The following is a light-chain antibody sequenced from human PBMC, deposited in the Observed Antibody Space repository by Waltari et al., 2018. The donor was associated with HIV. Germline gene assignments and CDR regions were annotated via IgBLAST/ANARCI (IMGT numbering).Light chain of an antibody. Sequence: QPVVTQEPSFSVPPGGTVTLTCGLTSGSVSISHFPTWYQQTPGQPPRNLIYTTNYRSSGVPNRFSGSIVGSKAALTIAGAQADDEGDYYCLLNMGGDTVLFGGGTRLTVL. V-gene: IGLV8-61*01. CDR3: LLNMGGDTVL. CDR2: TTN. CDR1: SGSVSISHF. J-gene: IGLJ3*02.